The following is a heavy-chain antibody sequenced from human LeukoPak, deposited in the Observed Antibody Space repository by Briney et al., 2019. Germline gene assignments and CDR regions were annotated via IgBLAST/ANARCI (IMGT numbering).Heavy chain of an antibody. CDR2: INHSGST. CDR1: GGSFSGYY. CDR3: ARQSTVTYHFDY. Sequence: PSETLSLTCAVYGGSFSGYYWSWIRQPPGKGLEWIGEINHSGSTNYNPSLKSRVTISVDTSKNQFSLKLSSVTAADTAIYYCARQSTVTYHFDYWGQGTLVSVSS. J-gene: IGHJ4*02. V-gene: IGHV4-34*01. D-gene: IGHD4-17*01.